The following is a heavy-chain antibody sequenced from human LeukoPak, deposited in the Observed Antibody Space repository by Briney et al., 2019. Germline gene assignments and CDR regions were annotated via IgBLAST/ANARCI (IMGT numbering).Heavy chain of an antibody. CDR1: GFTFSSYW. Sequence: PGGSLRLSCAASGFTFSSYWMSWVRQAPGKGLEWVANIKQDGSEKYYVDSVKSRFTISRDNAKNSLYLQMNSLRAEDTAVYYCARDRFWSGYPYFDYWGQGTQVTVSS. V-gene: IGHV3-7*01. D-gene: IGHD3-3*01. CDR3: ARDRFWSGYPYFDY. J-gene: IGHJ4*02. CDR2: IKQDGSEK.